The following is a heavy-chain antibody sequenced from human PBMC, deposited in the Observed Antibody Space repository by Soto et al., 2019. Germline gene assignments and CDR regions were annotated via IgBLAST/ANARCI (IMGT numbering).Heavy chain of an antibody. CDR1: GGSISSGGYY. CDR2: IYYSGST. CDR3: ARHKLDYCSSTSCYYYYYMDV. D-gene: IGHD2-2*01. Sequence: SETLSLTCTVSGGSISSGGYYWSWIRQHPGKGLEWIGYIYYSGSTYYNPSLKSRVTISVDTSKNQFSLKLSSVTAADTAVYYCARHKLDYCSSTSCYYYYYMDVWGKGTTVTVSS. V-gene: IGHV4-31*03. J-gene: IGHJ6*03.